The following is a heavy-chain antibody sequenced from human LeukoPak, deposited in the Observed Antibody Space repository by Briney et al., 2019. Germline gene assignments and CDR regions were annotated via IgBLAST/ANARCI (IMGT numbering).Heavy chain of an antibody. V-gene: IGHV1-18*01. D-gene: IGHD3-10*01. J-gene: IGHJ4*02. CDR2: VNAYNGNT. CDR3: ARDNVPYYYGSGSYCDY. CDR1: GYTFTSYG. Sequence: GASVKVSCKASGYTFTSYGISWVRQAPGQGLEWMGWVNAYNGNTNYAQKLQGRVTMTTDTSTSTAYMELRSLRSDDTAVYYCARDNVPYYYGSGSYCDYWGQGTLVTVSS.